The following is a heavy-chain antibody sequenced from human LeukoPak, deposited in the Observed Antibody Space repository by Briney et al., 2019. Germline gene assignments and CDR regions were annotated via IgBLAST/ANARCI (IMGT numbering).Heavy chain of an antibody. V-gene: IGHV4-38-2*02. CDR2: IFRSGST. CDR1: DYSLSSGYY. J-gene: IGHJ4*02. Sequence: SETLSLTCTVSDYSLSSGYYWGWIRQPPGKGLEWIGSIFRSGSTYYNPSLERRVTISVDTSKNHFSLKLGSVTAADTSLYYCARDPHDYSIIYFDYWGQGILVTVSS. D-gene: IGHD4-11*01. CDR3: ARDPHDYSIIYFDY.